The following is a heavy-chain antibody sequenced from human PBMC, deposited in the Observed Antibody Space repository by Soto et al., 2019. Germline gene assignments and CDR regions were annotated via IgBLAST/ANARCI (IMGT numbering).Heavy chain of an antibody. D-gene: IGHD2-15*01. CDR1: GGSISSSSYY. V-gene: IGHV4-39*01. Sequence: QLQLQESGPGLVKPSETLSLTCTVSGGSISSSSYYWGWIRQPPGKGLEWIGSIYYSGSTYYNTALKSGVTTSLDTSKNQYTLKLSSVPAADTAVYYCARREEGYCSGGSCLVDYWGQGTLVTVSS. J-gene: IGHJ4*02. CDR2: IYYSGST. CDR3: ARREEGYCSGGSCLVDY.